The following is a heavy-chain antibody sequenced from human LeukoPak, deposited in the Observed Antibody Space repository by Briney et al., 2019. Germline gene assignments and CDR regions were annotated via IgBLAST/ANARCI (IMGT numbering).Heavy chain of an antibody. V-gene: IGHV1-69*06. CDR1: GGTFSSYA. CDR2: IIPIFGTA. Sequence: ASVKVSCKASGGTFSSYAISWVRQAPGQGLEWMGGIIPIFGTANYAQKFQGRVTMTEDTSTDTAYMELSSLRSEDTAVYYCATWRGAFWSLDYWGQGTLVTVSS. D-gene: IGHD3-3*01. CDR3: ATWRGAFWSLDY. J-gene: IGHJ4*02.